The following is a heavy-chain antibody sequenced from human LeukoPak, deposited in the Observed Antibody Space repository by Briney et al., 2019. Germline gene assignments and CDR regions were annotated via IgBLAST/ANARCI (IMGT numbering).Heavy chain of an antibody. J-gene: IGHJ3*02. CDR2: ISISGSTI. Sequence: GGSLRLSCAASGFTFSSYSMNCVRQAPGLGLEWVSYISISGSTIYYADSVEGRFTISRDNAKNSLYLQMNSLRDEDTAVYYCARDRATVTTSDAFDIWGRGTVVTVSS. CDR3: ARDRATVTTSDAFDI. V-gene: IGHV3-48*02. D-gene: IGHD4-17*01. CDR1: GFTFSSYS.